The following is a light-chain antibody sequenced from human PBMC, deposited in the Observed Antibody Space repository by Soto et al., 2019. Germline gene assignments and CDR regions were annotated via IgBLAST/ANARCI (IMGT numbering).Light chain of an antibody. CDR2: DAS. Sequence: EIVLTQSPATLSLSPGERATLSCRASQSVSSYLAWYQQKPGQAPRLLIYDASNRATGIPARFSGSGSGTDSPLTISLLEPEDFAVYYWQQRSNWPPLTFGGGTKVEIK. CDR1: QSVSSY. J-gene: IGKJ4*01. CDR3: QQRSNWPPLT. V-gene: IGKV3-11*01.